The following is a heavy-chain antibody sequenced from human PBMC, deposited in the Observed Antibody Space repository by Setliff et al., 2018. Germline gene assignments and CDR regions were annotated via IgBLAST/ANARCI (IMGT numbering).Heavy chain of an antibody. CDR3: ARQASLYYYDSSGYYDY. Sequence: SVKVSCKASGGTFSSYAISWVRQAPGQGLEWMGRIIPIFGTANYAQKFQGRVTITADKSTSTAYMELSSLRSEDTAVYYCARQASLYYYDSSGYYDYWGQGTLVTVSS. J-gene: IGHJ4*02. D-gene: IGHD3-22*01. CDR1: GGTFSSYA. CDR2: IIPIFGTA. V-gene: IGHV1-69*06.